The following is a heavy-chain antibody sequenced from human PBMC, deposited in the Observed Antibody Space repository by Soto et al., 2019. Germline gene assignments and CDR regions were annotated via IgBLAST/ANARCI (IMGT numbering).Heavy chain of an antibody. CDR1: GGSISSGDYY. D-gene: IGHD3-22*01. Sequence: PSETLSLTCTVSGGSISSGDYYWSWIRQPPGKGLEWIGYIYYSGSTYYNPSLKSRVTISVDTSKNQFSLKLSSVTAAGTAVYYCARGEDTYYYDSSGYYLDYWGQGTLITVSS. J-gene: IGHJ4*02. CDR3: ARGEDTYYYDSSGYYLDY. CDR2: IYYSGST. V-gene: IGHV4-30-4*01.